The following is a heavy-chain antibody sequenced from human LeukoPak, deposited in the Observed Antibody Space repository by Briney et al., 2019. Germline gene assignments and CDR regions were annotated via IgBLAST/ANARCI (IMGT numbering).Heavy chain of an antibody. CDR2: ITPNGDVT. J-gene: IGHJ4*02. CDR1: GFTFSGYA. Sequence: PGGSLRLSCAASGFTFSGYAFNWFRQAPGKGLEWVSAITPNGDVTYYADSVKGRFTISRDNSKNTLYLQMNNLRAEDTAVYYCAKDQVILRCLDFWGQGTLVTVSS. CDR3: AKDQVILRCLDF. D-gene: IGHD3-16*01. V-gene: IGHV3-23*01.